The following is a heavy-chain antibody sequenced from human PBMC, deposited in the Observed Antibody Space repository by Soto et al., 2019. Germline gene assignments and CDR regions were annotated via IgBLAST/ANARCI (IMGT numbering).Heavy chain of an antibody. J-gene: IGHJ4*02. Sequence: QVQLVQSGAEVKKPGASVKVSCKASGYTFTTYGISWVRQAPGQGLEWMGWIDTYNGNTDYGQNLQGRGTMTTDTSTSTAYMELRSLAAYDTAVYYWARNAHFSGNVSFDHWGQGTLVTFSS. CDR1: GYTFTTYG. V-gene: IGHV1-18*01. CDR2: IDTYNGNT. D-gene: IGHD4-4*01. CDR3: ARNAHFSGNVSFDH.